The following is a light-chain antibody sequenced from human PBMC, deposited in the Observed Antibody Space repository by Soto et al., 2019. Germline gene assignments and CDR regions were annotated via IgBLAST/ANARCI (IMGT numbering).Light chain of an antibody. V-gene: IGKV1-39*01. CDR3: QQSDSGPLT. CDR1: QRVGRD. CDR2: GSS. Sequence: DIQMPQSPSSLSASVGDRVAITCRASQRVGRDLNWYQQKPGRAPKLLIFGSSSLQSGVPSRFSGSGSGTDFTLTISSLQPEDFATYYCQQSDSGPLTFGGGTKV. J-gene: IGKJ4*01.